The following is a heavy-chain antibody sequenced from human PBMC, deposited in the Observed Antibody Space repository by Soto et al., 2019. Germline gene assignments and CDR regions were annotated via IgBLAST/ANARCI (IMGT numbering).Heavy chain of an antibody. V-gene: IGHV1-18*01. CDR1: GYTFTSYG. CDR2: ISAYNGNT. J-gene: IGHJ1*01. D-gene: IGHD2-15*01. CDR3: ARAGVVAATLLTPAEYFQH. Sequence: QVQLVQSGAEVKKPGASVKVSCKASGYTFTSYGISWVRQAPGQGLEWMGWISAYNGNTNYAQKLQGRGTMTTDTSTSTAYMELRSLRSDDTAVYYCARAGVVAATLLTPAEYFQHWGQGTLVTVSS.